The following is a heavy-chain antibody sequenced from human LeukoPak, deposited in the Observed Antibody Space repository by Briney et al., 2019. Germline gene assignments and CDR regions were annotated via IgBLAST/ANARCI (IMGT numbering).Heavy chain of an antibody. Sequence: GGSLRLSCAASGFTFSSNGMHWVRQAPGKGLEWVAVIWYDGSNKYYADSVKGRFTISRDNSKNTLYLQMNILRAEDTAVYYCGRDRDYDYLDYWGQGTLVTVSS. V-gene: IGHV3-33*01. D-gene: IGHD5-12*01. CDR3: GRDRDYDYLDY. J-gene: IGHJ4*02. CDR2: IWYDGSNK. CDR1: GFTFSSNG.